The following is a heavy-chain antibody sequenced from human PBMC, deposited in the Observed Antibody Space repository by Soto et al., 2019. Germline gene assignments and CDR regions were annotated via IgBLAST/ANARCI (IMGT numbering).Heavy chain of an antibody. Sequence: QVQLVQSGAEVKKPGASVKVSCKASGYTFTSYGISWVRQAPGQGLEWMGWISGYNGNIKYSQRFQGRVTMTTDTSTSTAYMELRSLRSDYTAVYYCARGPKESSGSPRWYWGQGTLVTVSS. CDR2: ISGYNGNI. D-gene: IGHD1-26*01. V-gene: IGHV1-18*01. CDR3: ARGPKESSGSPRWY. J-gene: IGHJ4*02. CDR1: GYTFTSYG.